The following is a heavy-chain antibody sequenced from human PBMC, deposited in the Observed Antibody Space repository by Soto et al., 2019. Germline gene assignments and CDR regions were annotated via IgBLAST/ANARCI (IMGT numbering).Heavy chain of an antibody. D-gene: IGHD3-10*01. Sequence: ASVNVSCKVSGYTLTALSMHWVRQAPGKGLEWMGGFDPEDGETIYAQKFQGRVTMTEDTSTDTAYMELSSLRSEDTAVYYCATERSYYYGSGSYFWFDPWGQGTLVTVSS. CDR1: GYTLTALS. J-gene: IGHJ5*02. CDR2: FDPEDGET. CDR3: ATERSYYYGSGSYFWFDP. V-gene: IGHV1-24*01.